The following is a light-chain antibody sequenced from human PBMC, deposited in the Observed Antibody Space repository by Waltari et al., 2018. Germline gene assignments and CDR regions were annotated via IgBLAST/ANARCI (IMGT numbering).Light chain of an antibody. V-gene: IGKV4-1*01. CDR3: QQYYTIPYT. Sequence: DIVMTQSPDSLAVSLGVRATINCRSSQTVFDSSTNKNYVAWYQQKAGHPPKLLIYWASTRESGVPDRFSGSESGTEFTLTVSSLQAEDVAIYYCQQYYTIPYTFGQGTKLEI. J-gene: IGKJ2*01. CDR2: WAS. CDR1: QTVFDSSTNKNY.